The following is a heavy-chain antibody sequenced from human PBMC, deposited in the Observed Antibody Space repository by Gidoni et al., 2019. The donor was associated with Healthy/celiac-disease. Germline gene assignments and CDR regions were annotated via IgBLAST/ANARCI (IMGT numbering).Heavy chain of an antibody. Sequence: EVQLLESGGGLVQPGGSLRLSCAASGFTFSSYAMSWVRQAPGKGLEWVSAISGSGGSTYYADSVKGRFTISRDNSKNTLYLQMNSLRAEDTAVYYCAKDRGYYGSGSVNWFDPWGQGTLVTVSS. V-gene: IGHV3-23*01. CDR3: AKDRGYYGSGSVNWFDP. CDR1: GFTFSSYA. J-gene: IGHJ5*02. D-gene: IGHD3-10*01. CDR2: ISGSGGST.